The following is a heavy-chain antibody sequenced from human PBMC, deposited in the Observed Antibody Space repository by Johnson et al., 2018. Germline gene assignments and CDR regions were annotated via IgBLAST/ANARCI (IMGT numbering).Heavy chain of an antibody. D-gene: IGHD4-11*01. J-gene: IGHJ6*03. CDR3: ARPPDYSNYYYYLDV. V-gene: IGHV3-30-3*01. CDR2: ISYDGSDK. Sequence: QVQLVESGGGVVQPGRSLRLSCAASGFTFSSFPIHWVRQAPGKGLAWVAVISYDGSDKYYADSVKGRFTISRDNSKNTLYPQMNSLRAADTAVYYCARPPDYSNYYYYLDVWGKGTTVTVSS. CDR1: GFTFSSFP.